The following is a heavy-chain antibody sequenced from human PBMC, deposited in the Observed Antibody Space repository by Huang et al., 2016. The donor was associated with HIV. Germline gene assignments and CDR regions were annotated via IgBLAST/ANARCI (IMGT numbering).Heavy chain of an antibody. Sequence: QLQLQESGPGLVKPSQNLSLTCTVFGGSVIIRNYYWAWIRQTPGKGMEWIGSIHHSGTAYYNRSLKSRVSMIVDKSKNQFSLEVTSATATDSAIYYCARQGGDCTSISCYLSWFDPWGQGTLVTVSS. V-gene: IGHV4-39*01. D-gene: IGHD2-2*01. CDR2: IHHSGTA. CDR3: ARQGGDCTSISCYLSWFDP. CDR1: GGSVIIRNYY. J-gene: IGHJ5*02.